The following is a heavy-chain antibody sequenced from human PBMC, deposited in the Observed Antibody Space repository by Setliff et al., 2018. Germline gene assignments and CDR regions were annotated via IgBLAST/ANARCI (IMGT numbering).Heavy chain of an antibody. D-gene: IGHD1-26*01. V-gene: IGHV5-51*01. J-gene: IGHJ3*02. Sequence: GESLKISCKRSGYSFTNYWIGWVRQMPGKGLEWMGIIYPGNSDTQYSPSFQGQVTISADKSINTAYLQWSSLKASDTAIYYCARVGPLTDDAFDIWGQGTMVTVSS. CDR2: IYPGNSDT. CDR1: GYSFTNYW. CDR3: ARVGPLTDDAFDI.